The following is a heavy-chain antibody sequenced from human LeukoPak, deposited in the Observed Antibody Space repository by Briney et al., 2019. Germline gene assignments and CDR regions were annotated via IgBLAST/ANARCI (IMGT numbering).Heavy chain of an antibody. J-gene: IGHJ4*02. D-gene: IGHD3-22*01. V-gene: IGHV3-30*04. CDR2: ISYDGSNK. CDR3: AGEYDSSGYYYSAFDY. CDR1: GFTFSSYA. Sequence: PGGSLRLSCAASGFTFSSYAMRWVRQAPGKGLEWVAVISYDGSNKYYADSVKGRFTISRDNPKNTLYLQMNSLRAEDTAVYYCAGEYDSSGYYYSAFDYWGQGTLVTVSS.